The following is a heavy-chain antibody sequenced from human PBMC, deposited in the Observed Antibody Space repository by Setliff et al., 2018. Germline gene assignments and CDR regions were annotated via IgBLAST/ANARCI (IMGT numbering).Heavy chain of an antibody. CDR2: IYYSGNI. CDR3: VRHVDCSGGRCYSLSNWFDH. Sequence: SETLSLTCTVSGGSISSDSYYWGWIRQPPGKGLEWIGSIYYSGNIYYNPSLKSRVTVSVDTSKNQFSLKLRSVTAADTAIYYCVRHVDCSGGRCYSLSNWFDHWGPGTLVTVSS. CDR1: GGSISSDSYY. V-gene: IGHV4-39*01. D-gene: IGHD2-15*01. J-gene: IGHJ5*02.